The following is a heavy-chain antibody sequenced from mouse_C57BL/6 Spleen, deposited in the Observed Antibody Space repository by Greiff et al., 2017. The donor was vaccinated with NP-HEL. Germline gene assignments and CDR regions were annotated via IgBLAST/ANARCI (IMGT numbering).Heavy chain of an antibody. V-gene: IGHV1-4*01. Sequence: VQLQQSGAELARPGASVKMSCKASGYTFTSYTMHWVKQRPGQGLEWIGYINPSSGYTKYNQKFKDKATLTADKSSSTAYMQLSSLTSEDSAVYYCARGGYGSSLYYAMDYWGQGTSVTVSS. D-gene: IGHD1-1*01. CDR1: GYTFTSYT. CDR2: INPSSGYT. CDR3: ARGGYGSSLYYAMDY. J-gene: IGHJ4*01.